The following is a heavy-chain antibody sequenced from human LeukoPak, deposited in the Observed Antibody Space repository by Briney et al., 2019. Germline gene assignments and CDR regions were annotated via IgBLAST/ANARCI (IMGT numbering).Heavy chain of an antibody. J-gene: IGHJ6*03. CDR2: IIPIFGTA. V-gene: IGHV1-69*05. CDR3: ARDTPPDFWSGYPTPYYYMDV. CDR1: GGTFSSYA. Sequence: SVKVSCKASGGTFSSYAISWVRQAPGQGLEWMGGIIPIFGTANYAQKFQGRVTITTDESTSTAYMELSSLRSEDTAVYYCARDTPPDFWSGYPTPYYYMDVWGKGTTVTVSS. D-gene: IGHD3-3*01.